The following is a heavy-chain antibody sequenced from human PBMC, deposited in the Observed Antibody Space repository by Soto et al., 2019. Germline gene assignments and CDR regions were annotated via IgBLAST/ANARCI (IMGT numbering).Heavy chain of an antibody. CDR1: GFTFRTYW. Sequence: EVQLVESGGSLVQPGGSLRLSCAASGFTFRTYWLSWVRQVPGKGLEWVADIHLDGSEKNYVDSVKGRFTISRDNARNSLYLQTSSLRAEDTALYYCARDGSTSWYSYDYHGMDVWGQGTTVTVSS. CDR3: ARDGSTSWYSYDYHGMDV. CDR2: IHLDGSEK. J-gene: IGHJ6*02. V-gene: IGHV3-7*05. D-gene: IGHD5-18*01.